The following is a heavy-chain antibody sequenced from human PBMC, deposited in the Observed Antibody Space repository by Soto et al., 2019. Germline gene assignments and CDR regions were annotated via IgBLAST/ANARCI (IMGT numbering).Heavy chain of an antibody. CDR1: GYTFTSYD. J-gene: IGHJ6*02. Sequence: QVQLVQSGAEVKKPGASVKVSCKASGYTFTSYDINWVRQATGQGLEWMGWMNPNSGNTGYAQKFQGRLTMTRNTSISTAYMALSSLRSEDTAVYYCARLPDGYYYYGMDVWGQGTTVTVSS. CDR3: ARLPDGYYYYGMDV. V-gene: IGHV1-8*01. CDR2: MNPNSGNT.